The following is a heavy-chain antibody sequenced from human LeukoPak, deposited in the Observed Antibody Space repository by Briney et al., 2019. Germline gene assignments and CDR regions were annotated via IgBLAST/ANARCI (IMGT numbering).Heavy chain of an antibody. J-gene: IGHJ4*02. D-gene: IGHD2-2*01. CDR1: GEXFSGYY. Sequence: SETLSLTCTVYGEXFSGYYCSWIRQPPGKGLKWIGEINHSGSTNYNPSLKSRVIISLDTSKNLFSLKLTSMTAADTAVYYCASTERCSTTRPLDYWGQGTLVTVSS. V-gene: IGHV4-34*01. CDR2: INHSGST. CDR3: ASTERCSTTRPLDY.